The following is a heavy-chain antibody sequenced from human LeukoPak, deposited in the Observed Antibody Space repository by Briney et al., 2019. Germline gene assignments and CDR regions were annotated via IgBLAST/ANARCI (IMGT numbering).Heavy chain of an antibody. V-gene: IGHV4-39*01. J-gene: IGHJ4*02. D-gene: IGHD4-23*01. CDR3: ARTVGTHRFDY. CDR1: GGSISSSDYY. Sequence: SETLSLTCTVSGGSISSSDYYWGWIRQSPGERLEWIGTIYYNGNTYYDPSLQSRVIISVDTSKNQFSLKLTSVTAPDTAVYYCARTVGTHRFDYWGQGILVTVSS. CDR2: IYYNGNT.